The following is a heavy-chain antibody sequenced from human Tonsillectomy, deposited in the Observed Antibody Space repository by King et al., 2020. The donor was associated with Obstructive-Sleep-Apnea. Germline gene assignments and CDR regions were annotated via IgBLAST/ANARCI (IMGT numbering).Heavy chain of an antibody. CDR2: INHSGST. V-gene: IGHV4-34*01. CDR3: ATYYGSGSYYSPNWFDP. CDR1: GGSFSGYY. D-gene: IGHD3-10*01. Sequence: VQLQQWGAGLLKPSETLSLTCAVYGGSFSGYYWSWIRHPPGKGLEWIGEINHSGSTNYNPSPKSRVTISVDTSKNQFSLKLSPLTAADTAVYYCATYYGSGSYYSPNWFDPWGQGTLVTVSS. J-gene: IGHJ5*02.